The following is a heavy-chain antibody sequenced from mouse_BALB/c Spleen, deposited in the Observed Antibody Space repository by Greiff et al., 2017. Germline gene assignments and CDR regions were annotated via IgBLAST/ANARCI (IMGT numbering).Heavy chain of an antibody. CDR3: ARDYGNYHAMDY. CDR1: GFTFSSYA. J-gene: IGHJ4*01. V-gene: IGHV5-6-5*01. Sequence: EVQLVESGGGLVKPGGSLKLSCAASGFTFSSYAMSWVRQTPEKRLEWVASISSGGSTYYPDSVKGRFTISRDNARNILYLQMSSLRSEDTAMYYCARDYGNYHAMDYWGQGTSVTVSS. CDR2: ISSGGST. D-gene: IGHD2-1*01.